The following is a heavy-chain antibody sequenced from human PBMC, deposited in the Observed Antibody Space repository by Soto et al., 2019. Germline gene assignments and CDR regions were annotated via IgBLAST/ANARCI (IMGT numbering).Heavy chain of an antibody. V-gene: IGHV3-33*01. Sequence: QVQLVESGGGVVQPRRSLRLSCAASGFSFSTYGMHWVRQAPGKGLECVAVIWFDGSNKQYADSVKGRFTISRDNSKNTLYLQMNSLIVEDTAVYYCARDNSDSGGYYYFDYWGQGTLVTVSS. CDR3: ARDNSDSGGYYYFDY. CDR1: GFSFSTYG. J-gene: IGHJ4*02. CDR2: IWFDGSNK. D-gene: IGHD3-22*01.